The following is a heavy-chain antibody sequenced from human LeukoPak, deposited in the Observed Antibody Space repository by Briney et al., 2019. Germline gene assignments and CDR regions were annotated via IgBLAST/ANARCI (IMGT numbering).Heavy chain of an antibody. CDR2: IYHSGST. Sequence: PSETLSLTCAVSGYSISSGYYWGWLRQPPGKGLEWIGSIYHSGSTYYNPSLKSRVTISVDTSKNQFSLKLSSVTAADTAVYYCARNCGSTSCEPLGPYFDYWGQGTLVTVSS. CDR1: GYSISSGYY. J-gene: IGHJ4*02. D-gene: IGHD2-2*01. V-gene: IGHV4-38-2*01. CDR3: ARNCGSTSCEPLGPYFDY.